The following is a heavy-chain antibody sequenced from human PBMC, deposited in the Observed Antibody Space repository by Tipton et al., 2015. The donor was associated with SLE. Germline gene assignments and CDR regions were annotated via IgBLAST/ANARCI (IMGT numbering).Heavy chain of an antibody. CDR2: IYHSGSP. CDR3: ALSTRTAQGVPHY. D-gene: IGHD3-10*01. J-gene: IGHJ4*02. V-gene: IGHV4-38-2*01. CDR1: GYSISSGYY. Sequence: TLSLTCAVSGYSISSGYYWGWIRQPPGKGLEWIGSIYHSGSPYYNPSLKSRVTISVDTSKNQFSLKLSSVTAADTAVYYCALSTRTAQGVPHYWGQGTLVTVSS.